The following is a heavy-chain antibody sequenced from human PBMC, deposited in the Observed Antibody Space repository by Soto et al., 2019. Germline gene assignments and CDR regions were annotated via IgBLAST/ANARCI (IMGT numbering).Heavy chain of an antibody. CDR2: IYYSGST. V-gene: IGHV4-59*01. Sequence: KPSETLSLTCTVSGGSISSYYWSWIRQPPGKGLEWIGYIYYSGSTNYNPSLKSRVTISVDTSKNQFSLKLSSVTAADTAVYYCARASHYYDFWSGYQPRYYYYGMDVWGQGTTVTVSS. CDR3: ARASHYYDFWSGYQPRYYYYGMDV. D-gene: IGHD3-3*01. CDR1: GGSISSYY. J-gene: IGHJ6*02.